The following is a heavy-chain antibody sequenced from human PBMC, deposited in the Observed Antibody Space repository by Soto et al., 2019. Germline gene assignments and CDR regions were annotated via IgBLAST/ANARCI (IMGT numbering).Heavy chain of an antibody. CDR2: ISNDGSNY. D-gene: IGHD3-3*01. V-gene: IGHV3-30-3*01. J-gene: IGHJ6*02. Sequence: GGSLRLSCAASGFTFTSYAMHWVRQAPDKGLEWVAVISNDGSNYYYADSVRGRFTISRDNTKNTLFLQMSSLRGEDSGVYYCARGTTLAIFDYGMDVWGQGTTVTVSS. CDR3: ARGTTLAIFDYGMDV. CDR1: GFTFTSYA.